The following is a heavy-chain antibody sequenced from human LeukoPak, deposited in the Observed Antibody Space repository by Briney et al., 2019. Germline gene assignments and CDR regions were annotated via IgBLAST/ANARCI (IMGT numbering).Heavy chain of an antibody. CDR2: IYYSGST. V-gene: IGHV4-59*08. CDR3: ARHDSALIVVVTD. J-gene: IGHJ4*02. CDR1: GGSISSYY. D-gene: IGHD2-21*02. Sequence: SETLSLTCTVSGGSISSYYWSWIRQPPGKGLEWIGYIYYSGSTNYNPSLKSRVTISVDTSKNQFSLKLSSVTAAGTAVYYCARHDSALIVVVTDWGQGTLVTVSS.